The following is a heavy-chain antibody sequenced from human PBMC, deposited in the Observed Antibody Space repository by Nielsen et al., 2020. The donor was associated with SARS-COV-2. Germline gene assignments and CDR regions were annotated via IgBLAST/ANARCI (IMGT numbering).Heavy chain of an antibody. CDR1: GFTFSSYS. CDR3: ARVRAGIQLWTMQEMDV. J-gene: IGHJ6*04. V-gene: IGHV3-21*01. Sequence: GGSLRLSCAASGFTFSSYSMNWVRQAPRKGLEWVSSISSSSSYIYYADSVKGRFTISRDNAKNSLYLQMNSLRAEDTAVYYCARVRAGIQLWTMQEMDVWGKGTTVTVSS. D-gene: IGHD5-18*01. CDR2: ISSSSSYI.